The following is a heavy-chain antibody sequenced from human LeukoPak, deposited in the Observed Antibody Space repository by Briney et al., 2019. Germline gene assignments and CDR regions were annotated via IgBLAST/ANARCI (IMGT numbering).Heavy chain of an antibody. D-gene: IGHD3-22*01. J-gene: IGHJ4*02. CDR1: RGSNSRRDHY. CDR3: ARVLDYGSGYFFFDY. CDR2: IFYSGST. Sequence: LSGTLSLTCRVSRGSNSRRDHYWSWLRQHPGKGLAWIGYIFYSGSTNYNPSLKSRVPLSVDQSKNQFSLKLSSVTASDTGVHFRARVLDYGSGYFFFDYWGQGILVTVSS. V-gene: IGHV4-31*03.